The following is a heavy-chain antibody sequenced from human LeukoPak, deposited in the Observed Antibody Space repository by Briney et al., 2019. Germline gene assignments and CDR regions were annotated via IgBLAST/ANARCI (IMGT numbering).Heavy chain of an antibody. Sequence: PSETLSLTCTVSGGSISSSSYYWGWIRQPPGKGLEWIGSIYYSGSTYYNPSLKSRVTISVDTSKNQFSLKLSSVTAADTAVYYCARGNGLYSSSWYFFYWGQGTLVTVSS. J-gene: IGHJ4*02. CDR3: ARGNGLYSSSWYFFY. D-gene: IGHD6-13*01. CDR1: GGSISSSSYY. CDR2: IYYSGST. V-gene: IGHV4-39*07.